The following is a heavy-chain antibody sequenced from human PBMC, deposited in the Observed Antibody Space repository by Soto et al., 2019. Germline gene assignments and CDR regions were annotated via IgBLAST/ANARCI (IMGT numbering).Heavy chain of an antibody. J-gene: IGHJ4*02. CDR2: IYYSGST. Sequence: LRLSCAASGFTVSNTYMTWIRQPPGKGLEWIGYIYYSGSTYYNPSLKSRVTISVDTSKNQFSLKLSSVTAADTAVYYCARVRDENYFDYWGQGTLVTVSS. V-gene: IGHV4-30-4*08. CDR3: ARVRDENYFDY. CDR1: GFTVSNTY.